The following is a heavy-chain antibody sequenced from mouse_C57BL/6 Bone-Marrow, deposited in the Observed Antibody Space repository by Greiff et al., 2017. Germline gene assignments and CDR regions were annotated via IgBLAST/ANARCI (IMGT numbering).Heavy chain of an antibody. V-gene: IGHV5-4*03. CDR3: AKGVTYDV. Sequence: EVKLLESGGGLVKPGGSLKLSCAASGFTFSSYAMSWVRQTPEKGLEWVATISDGGSYTYYPDNVKGRCTISRDNAKNNLYLQLSQLKSEDAAKYYCAKGVTYDVWGTGTTVTVSA. D-gene: IGHD2-12*01. CDR2: ISDGGSYT. CDR1: GFTFSSYA. J-gene: IGHJ1*03.